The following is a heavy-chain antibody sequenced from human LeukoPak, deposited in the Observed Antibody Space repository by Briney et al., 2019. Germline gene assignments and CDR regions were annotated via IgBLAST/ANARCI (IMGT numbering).Heavy chain of an antibody. D-gene: IGHD5-18*01. CDR2: INAGNGNT. Sequence: ASVKVSCKASGYTFTSYAMHWVRQAPGQRLEWMGWINAGNGNTKYSQKFQGRVTITRDTSASTAYMELSSLRSEDTAVYYCFVPPTELWDYYYYGMDVWGQGTTVTVSS. V-gene: IGHV1-3*01. CDR1: GYTFTSYA. J-gene: IGHJ6*02. CDR3: FVPPTELWDYYYYGMDV.